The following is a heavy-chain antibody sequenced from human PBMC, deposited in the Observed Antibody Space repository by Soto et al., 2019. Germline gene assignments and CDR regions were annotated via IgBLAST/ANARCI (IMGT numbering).Heavy chain of an antibody. CDR3: ARVAQLKGFWGDY. CDR1: GFTFSSYA. J-gene: IGHJ4*02. CDR2: ISYDGSNK. V-gene: IGHV3-30-3*01. D-gene: IGHD3-16*01. Sequence: QVQLVESGGGVVQPGRSLRLSCAASGFTFSSYAMHWVRQAPGKGLEWVAVISYDGSNKYYADSVKGRFTISRDNSKNTLYLQLNSLRAEDTAVYYCARVAQLKGFWGDYWGQGTLVTVSS.